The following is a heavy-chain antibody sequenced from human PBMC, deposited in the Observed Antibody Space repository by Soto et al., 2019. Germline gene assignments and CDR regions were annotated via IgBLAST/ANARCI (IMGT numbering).Heavy chain of an antibody. Sequence: QVQLVESGGGVVQPGRSLRLSCAASGFTFSSYGMHWVRQAPGKGLEWVAVIWYDGSNKYYADSVKGRITISRDNSKNTLYLQKKSLRAEDTAVYYCARERTPSYDCYGMDVWGQGTPGTVSS. D-gene: IGHD1-7*01. V-gene: IGHV3-33*01. CDR3: ARERTPSYDCYGMDV. J-gene: IGHJ6*02. CDR2: IWYDGSNK. CDR1: GFTFSSYG.